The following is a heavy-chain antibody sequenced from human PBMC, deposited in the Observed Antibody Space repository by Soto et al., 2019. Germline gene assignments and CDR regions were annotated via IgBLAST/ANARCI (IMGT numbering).Heavy chain of an antibody. CDR2: IIPILGET. CDR1: GTIFSSYT. D-gene: IGHD3-16*01. V-gene: IGHV1-69*08. CDR3: ARGLGGRMDD. J-gene: IGHJ6*02. Sequence: QVQLVQSGAEVKKPGSSVRVSCKASGTIFSSYTISWVRQAPGQGLEWMGRIIPILGETNSAQKVQGRVTLTADKSTKTAYMELNSLRLEDTGLYYCARGLGGRMDDWGQGTTVTVSS.